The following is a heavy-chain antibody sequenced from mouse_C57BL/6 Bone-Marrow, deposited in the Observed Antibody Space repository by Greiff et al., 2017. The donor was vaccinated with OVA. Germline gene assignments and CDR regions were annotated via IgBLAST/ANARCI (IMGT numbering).Heavy chain of an antibody. CDR2: ISNGGGST. J-gene: IGHJ4*01. CDR1: GFTFSDFY. V-gene: IGHV5-12*01. CDR3: ARLDAMDY. Sequence: EVKLVESGGGLVQPGGSLKLSCAASGFTFSDFYMYWIRQTPEKRLEWVAFISNGGGSTYYPDTVKGSFTISRDNAKNTLYLQMSRLKSEDTAMYYCARLDAMDYWGQGTSVTVSS.